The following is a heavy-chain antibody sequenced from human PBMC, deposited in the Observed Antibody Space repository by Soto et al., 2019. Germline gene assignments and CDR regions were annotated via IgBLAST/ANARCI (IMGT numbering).Heavy chain of an antibody. V-gene: IGHV4-30-2*01. D-gene: IGHD5-18*01. Sequence: SETLSLTCAVSGGSISSGGYSWSWIRQPPGKGLEWIGYIYHSGSTYYNPSLKSRVTISADRSKNQFSLRLSSVTAADTAVYYCARVSGTYSSFLDYWGQGTLVTVSS. J-gene: IGHJ4*02. CDR2: IYHSGST. CDR1: GGSISSGGYS. CDR3: ARVSGTYSSFLDY.